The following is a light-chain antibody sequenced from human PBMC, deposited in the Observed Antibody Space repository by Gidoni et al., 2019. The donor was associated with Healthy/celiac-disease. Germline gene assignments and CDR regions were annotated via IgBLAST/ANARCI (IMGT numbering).Light chain of an antibody. CDR3: QQRSNWPPYP. CDR1: QSVSSY. CDR2: DAS. V-gene: IGKV3-11*01. Sequence: EIVLTQSPATLSLSPGERATLSGRASQSVSSYLAWYQQKPGQAPRLLIHDASNRATGIPARFSGSGSGTDFTLTISSLEPEDCAVYYCQQRSNWPPYPFGQGTKLEIK. J-gene: IGKJ2*01.